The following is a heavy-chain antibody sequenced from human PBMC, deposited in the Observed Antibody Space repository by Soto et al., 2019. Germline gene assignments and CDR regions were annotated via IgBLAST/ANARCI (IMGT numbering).Heavy chain of an antibody. V-gene: IGHV3-48*02. J-gene: IGHJ5*02. CDR2: ISSSSSTI. CDR1: GFTFSSYS. CDR3: ARDRPLRDP. Sequence: GSLRLSCAASGFTFSSYSMNWVRQAPGKGLEWVSYISSSSSTIYYADSVKGRFTISRDNAKNSVYLQMNSLRDEDTAVYYCARDRPLRDPWGQGTLVTVSS.